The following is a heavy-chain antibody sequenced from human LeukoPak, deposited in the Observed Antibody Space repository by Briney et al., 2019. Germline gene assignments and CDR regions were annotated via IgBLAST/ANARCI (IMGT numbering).Heavy chain of an antibody. CDR3: ARAEFAARPGDY. CDR1: GYTFTGYY. J-gene: IGHJ4*02. D-gene: IGHD6-6*01. V-gene: IGHV1-2*02. Sequence: ASVKVSCKASGYTFTGYYMHWVRRAPGQGLEWMGWINPNSGGTNYAQKFQGRVTMTRDTSISTAYMELSRLRSDDTAVYYCARAEFAARPGDYWGQGTLVTVSS. CDR2: INPNSGGT.